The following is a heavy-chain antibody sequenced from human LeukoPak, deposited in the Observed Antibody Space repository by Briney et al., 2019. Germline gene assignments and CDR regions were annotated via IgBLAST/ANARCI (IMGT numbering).Heavy chain of an antibody. Sequence: SETLSLTCTVSTFSISSGYYWGWIRPPPGKGLEWIGSVFHSGNAYYNPSLKSRVTISVDTSKNQFSLKLGSVTAADTAVYYCARCLLGGGDYYFDYWGQGTLVTVSS. J-gene: IGHJ4*02. CDR3: ARCLLGGGDYYFDY. V-gene: IGHV4-38-2*02. CDR1: TFSISSGYY. D-gene: IGHD3-16*01. CDR2: VFHSGNA.